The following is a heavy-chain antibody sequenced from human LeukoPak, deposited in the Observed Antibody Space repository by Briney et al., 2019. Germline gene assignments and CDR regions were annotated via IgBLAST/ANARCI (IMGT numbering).Heavy chain of an antibody. CDR2: INPNSGGT. D-gene: IGHD3-10*01. J-gene: IGHJ4*02. Sequence: ASVKVSCKASGYTFTGYYMHWVRQAPGQGLEWMGWINPNSGGTNYAQKFQGRVTMTRDTSISTAYMELSGPRSDDTAVYYCARDMTVYYYGSGSYNDFDYWGQGTLVTVSS. CDR1: GYTFTGYY. CDR3: ARDMTVYYYGSGSYNDFDY. V-gene: IGHV1-2*02.